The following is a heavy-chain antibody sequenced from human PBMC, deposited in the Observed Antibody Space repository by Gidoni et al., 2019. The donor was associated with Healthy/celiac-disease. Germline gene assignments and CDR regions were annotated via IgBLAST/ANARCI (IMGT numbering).Heavy chain of an antibody. Sequence: QVQLSQSGGGVVQPGRSLRLSCAAGGFPFSSYGMHWVRQAPGKGLEWVAVITYVGSNKYYADSVQGRFTISRANSKNTLYLQMNSLRAEDTAVYYCAKVAYYDILTGYPDYWGHGTLVTVSS. CDR1: GFPFSSYG. J-gene: IGHJ4*01. CDR3: AKVAYYDILTGYPDY. V-gene: IGHV3-30*18. D-gene: IGHD3-9*01. CDR2: ITYVGSNK.